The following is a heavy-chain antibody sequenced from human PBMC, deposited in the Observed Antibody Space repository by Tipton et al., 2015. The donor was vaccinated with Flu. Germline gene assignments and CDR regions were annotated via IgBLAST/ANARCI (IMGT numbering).Heavy chain of an antibody. V-gene: IGHV4-38-2*01. Sequence: GLVKPSETLSLTCAVSGYSISSGYYWGWIRQPPGKGLEWIGSIYHSGSTYYNPSLKSRVTISVDTSKNQFSLKLSSVTAADTAVYYCATNDYEHAFDIWGQGTMVTVSS. CDR1: GYSISSGYY. D-gene: IGHD4-17*01. CDR2: IYHSGST. CDR3: ATNDYEHAFDI. J-gene: IGHJ3*02.